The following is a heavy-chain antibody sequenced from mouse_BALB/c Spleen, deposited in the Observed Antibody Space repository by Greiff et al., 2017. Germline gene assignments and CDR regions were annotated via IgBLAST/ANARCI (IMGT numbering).Heavy chain of an antibody. J-gene: IGHJ4*01. CDR2: IYPYNGGT. D-gene: IGHD2-4*01. CDR1: GYTFTDYN. Sequence: DVHLVESGPELVKPGASVKISCKASGYTFTDYNMHWVKQSHGKSLEWIGYIYPYNGGTGYNQKFKSKATLTVDNSSSTAYMELRSLTSEDSAVYYCARGGLRRVYYAMDYWGQGTSVTVSS. V-gene: IGHV1S29*02. CDR3: ARGGLRRVYYAMDY.